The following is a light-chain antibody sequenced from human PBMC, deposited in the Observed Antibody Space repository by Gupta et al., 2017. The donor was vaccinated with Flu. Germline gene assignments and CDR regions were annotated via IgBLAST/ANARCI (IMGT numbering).Light chain of an antibody. J-gene: IGKJ1*01. V-gene: IGKV1-5*03. Sequence: IQMTLSPPTLSASVGDRLTITCRASQTISKWLAWYHQKPGRAPKLLIYQASSLESGVPSRFTGSGAGTEFTLTISGLLPDDFGTYYCQQYNSYSTFGPGTTVEVK. CDR1: QTISKW. CDR2: QAS. CDR3: QQYNSYST.